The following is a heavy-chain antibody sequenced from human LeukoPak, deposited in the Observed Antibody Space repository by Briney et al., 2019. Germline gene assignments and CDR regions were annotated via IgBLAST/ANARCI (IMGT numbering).Heavy chain of an antibody. Sequence: GASVKVSCKASGYTFTSYAMNWVRQAPGQGLEWMGWINTNTGNPTYAQGFTGRFVFSLDTSVSTAYLQISSLKAEDTAVYYCAREEYSGYEGEDYFDYWGQGTLVTVSS. CDR3: AREEYSGYEGEDYFDY. CDR1: GYTFTSYA. V-gene: IGHV7-4-1*02. J-gene: IGHJ4*02. D-gene: IGHD5-12*01. CDR2: INTNTGNP.